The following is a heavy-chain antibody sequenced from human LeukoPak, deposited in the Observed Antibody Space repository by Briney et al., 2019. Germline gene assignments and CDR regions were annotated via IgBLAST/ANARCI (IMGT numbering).Heavy chain of an antibody. V-gene: IGHV4-59*01. CDR3: ARMRDGYNYWFDY. D-gene: IGHD5-24*01. J-gene: IGHJ4*02. CDR2: IYYSGST. Sequence: SETLSLTCTVSGGSISSYYWSWIRQPPGKGLEWIGYIYYSGSTNYNPSLKSRVTISVDTSKNQFSLKLSSVTAADTAVYYCARMRDGYNYWFDYWGQGTLVTVSS. CDR1: GGSISSYY.